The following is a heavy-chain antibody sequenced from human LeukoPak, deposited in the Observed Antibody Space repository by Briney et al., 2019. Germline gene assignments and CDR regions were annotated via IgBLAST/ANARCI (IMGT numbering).Heavy chain of an antibody. Sequence: GGSLRLSCAASGFTFSSYSMNWVRQAPGKGLEWVSSISSSSSYIYYADSVKGRFTISRDNAKNSLYLQMNSLRAEDTAVYYCARSIAGAAGIGYWGQGTLVTVPS. CDR2: ISSSSSYI. V-gene: IGHV3-21*01. CDR3: ARSIAGAAGIGY. CDR1: GFTFSSYS. J-gene: IGHJ4*02. D-gene: IGHD6-19*01.